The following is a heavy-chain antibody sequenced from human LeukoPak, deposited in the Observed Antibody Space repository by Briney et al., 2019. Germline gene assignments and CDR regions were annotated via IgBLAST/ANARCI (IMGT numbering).Heavy chain of an antibody. CDR2: ISYDGSNK. D-gene: IGHD6-13*01. J-gene: IGHJ4*02. V-gene: IGHV3-30*18. CDR3: AKDLAGYSSITTFDY. CDR1: GFTFSSYG. Sequence: GGSLRLSCAASGFTFSSYGMHWVRQAPGKGLEWVAVISYDGSNKYYADSVKGRFTISRDNSKNTLYLQMNSLRAEDTAVYYCAKDLAGYSSITTFDYWGQGTLVTVSS.